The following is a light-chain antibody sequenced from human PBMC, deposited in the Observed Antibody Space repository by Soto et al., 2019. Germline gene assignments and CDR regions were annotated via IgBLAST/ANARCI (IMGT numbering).Light chain of an antibody. CDR3: QQYCSSPWK. CDR2: GAS. CDR1: QSVSSSY. V-gene: IGKV3-20*01. Sequence: EIVLTQSPGTLSLSPGERATLSCRASQSVSSSYLAWYQQKPGQAPRPLIYGASSRAIGIPDRFSGSGSGTDFTLTISRLEPEDFAVYYCQQYCSSPWKFGQGTKVEIK. J-gene: IGKJ1*01.